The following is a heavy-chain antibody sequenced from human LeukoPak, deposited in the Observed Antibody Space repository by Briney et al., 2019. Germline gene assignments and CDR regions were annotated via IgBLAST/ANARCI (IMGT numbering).Heavy chain of an antibody. J-gene: IGHJ5*02. CDR1: GGSISSSSYY. CDR3: ARDGGYSSSWYGADNWFDP. V-gene: IGHV4-39*02. CDR2: IYYSGST. D-gene: IGHD6-13*01. Sequence: SETLSLTCTVSGGSISSSSYYWGWIRQPPGKGLEWIGSIYYSGSTYYNPSLKSRVTISVDTSKNQFSLKLSSVTAADTAVYYCARDGGYSSSWYGADNWFDPWGQGTLVTVSS.